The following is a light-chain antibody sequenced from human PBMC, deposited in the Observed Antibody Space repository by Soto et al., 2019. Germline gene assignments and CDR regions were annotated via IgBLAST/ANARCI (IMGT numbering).Light chain of an antibody. CDR3: QQYYSYPLT. V-gene: IGKV1-8*01. CDR2: AAS. Sequence: AIRMTQSPSSLSASTGDRVTITCRASQGISSYLAWYQQKPGKAPKLLIYAASTLQSGVPSRFSGSGSGTEFTLTISCLQSDDFATYYCQQYYSYPLTFGQGTRLEIK. CDR1: QGISSY. J-gene: IGKJ5*01.